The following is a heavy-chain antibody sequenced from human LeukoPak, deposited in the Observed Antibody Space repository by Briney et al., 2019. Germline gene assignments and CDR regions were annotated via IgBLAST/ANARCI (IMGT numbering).Heavy chain of an antibody. V-gene: IGHV3-23*01. CDR3: AKFYDISTGYFDC. CDR1: GFMFSNYA. CDR2: ISGGGGST. J-gene: IGHJ4*02. D-gene: IGHD3-9*01. Sequence: GGSLRLSCAASGFMFSNYAMTWVRQAPGKGLEWVSAISGGGGSTYYADSVKGRFTISRDNSKNTLYLQMNSLRAEDTAVYYCAKFYDISTGYFDCWGQGTLVTVSS.